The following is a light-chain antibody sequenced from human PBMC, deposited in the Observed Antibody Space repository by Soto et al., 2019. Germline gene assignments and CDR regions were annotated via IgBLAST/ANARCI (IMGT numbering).Light chain of an antibody. J-gene: IGKJ1*01. Sequence: EIVMTQSPATLSVSPGERATLFCRASQSVTSSLAWYQQKPGRSPRLVIYGASTRATGIPARFSGSGSGTEFTLTISSLQSEDFAVYYCLQYNNWWTFGQGTKVDIK. V-gene: IGKV3-15*01. CDR2: GAS. CDR1: QSVTSS. CDR3: LQYNNWWT.